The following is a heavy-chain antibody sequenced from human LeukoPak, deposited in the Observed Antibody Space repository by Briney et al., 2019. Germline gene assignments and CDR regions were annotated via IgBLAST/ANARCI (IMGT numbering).Heavy chain of an antibody. CDR2: IFSGGTT. Sequence: GGSLRLSCAASGFTVSSNYMSWVRQAPGKGLELVSVIFSGGTTYYADSAKGRFTISRHNSENTLYLQMNSLRGEDTAVYYCARGVLGYSYGFDCWGQGTLVTVSS. CDR1: GFTVSSNY. CDR3: ARGVLGYSYGFDC. J-gene: IGHJ4*02. V-gene: IGHV3-53*04. D-gene: IGHD5-18*01.